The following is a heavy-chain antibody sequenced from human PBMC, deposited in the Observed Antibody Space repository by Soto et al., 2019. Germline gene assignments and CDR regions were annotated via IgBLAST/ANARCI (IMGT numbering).Heavy chain of an antibody. J-gene: IGHJ4*02. V-gene: IGHV1-18*01. Sequence: GASVKVSCKASGYTFTSYGISWVRQAPGQGLEWMGWISAYNGNTNYAQKLQGRVTMTTDTSTSTAYMELRSLRSDDTAVYYCARDKAPTYYYDSSGPYALLRWGQGTRVTVSS. CDR1: GYTFTSYG. CDR2: ISAYNGNT. D-gene: IGHD3-22*01. CDR3: ARDKAPTYYYDSSGPYALLR.